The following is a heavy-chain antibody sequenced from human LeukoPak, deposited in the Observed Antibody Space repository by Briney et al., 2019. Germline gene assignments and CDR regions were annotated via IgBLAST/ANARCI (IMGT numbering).Heavy chain of an antibody. V-gene: IGHV3-23*01. CDR3: AALWFGELFPY. J-gene: IGHJ4*02. D-gene: IGHD3-10*01. CDR1: GFTFSSYA. Sequence: PGESLRLSCAASGFTFSSYAMSWVRQAPGKGLEWVSAISGSGGSTNYADSVKGRFTISRDNSKNTLYLQMNRLRAEDTAVYYCAALWFGELFPYWGQGTLVTVSS. CDR2: ISGSGGST.